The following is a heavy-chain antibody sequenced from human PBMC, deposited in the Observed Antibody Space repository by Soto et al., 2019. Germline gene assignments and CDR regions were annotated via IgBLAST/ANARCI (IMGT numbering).Heavy chain of an antibody. CDR1: GFTFSSYG. Sequence: QVQLVESGGGVVQPGRSLRLSCAASGFTFSSYGIHWVRQAPGKGLEWVAVISYDGSNKYYADSVKGRFTISRDNSKNTLYLQMKSLRAEDTAVYYCAKDRKQWLGDAFDIWGQGTMVTVSS. CDR2: ISYDGSNK. CDR3: AKDRKQWLGDAFDI. J-gene: IGHJ3*02. V-gene: IGHV3-30*18. D-gene: IGHD6-19*01.